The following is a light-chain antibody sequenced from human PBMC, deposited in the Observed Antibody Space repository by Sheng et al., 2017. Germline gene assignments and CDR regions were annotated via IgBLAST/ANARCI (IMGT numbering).Light chain of an antibody. V-gene: IGKV1-39*01. Sequence: DIQMSQSPSSLSASVGDRVTITCRASQNINRYLNWYQQKPGKAPKLLIYTASTLHSVVPSRFSGSGSETDYTLTISGLQPEDVATYYCQQSYSSPPLSFGGGTKVEIK. CDR2: TAS. CDR1: QNINRY. J-gene: IGKJ4*01. CDR3: QQSYSSPPLS.